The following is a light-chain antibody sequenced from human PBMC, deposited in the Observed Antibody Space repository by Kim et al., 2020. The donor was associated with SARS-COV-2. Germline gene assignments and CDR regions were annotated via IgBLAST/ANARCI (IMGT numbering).Light chain of an antibody. CDR3: QHYNSYSLV. V-gene: IGKV1-5*03. J-gene: IGKJ4*01. CDR2: KAS. Sequence: DVQMTKSPSTLSASIGDRVTITCRASQSIRSWLAWYQQKPGKAPRLLIYKASNLESGVPSRFSGSGSGTEFTLTISSLQPDDFSTYYCQHYNSYSLVFGGGTKVDIK. CDR1: QSIRSW.